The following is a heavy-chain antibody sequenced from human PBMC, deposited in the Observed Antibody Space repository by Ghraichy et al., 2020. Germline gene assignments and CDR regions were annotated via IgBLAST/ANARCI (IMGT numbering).Heavy chain of an antibody. V-gene: IGHV3-74*01. CDR3: VRSNGYLDY. CDR1: GFTFGSSW. J-gene: IGHJ4*02. CDR2: ISSDERTT. D-gene: IGHD3-22*01. Sequence: LSLTCAASGFTFGSSWMRWVRQAPGKGLVWVSHISSDERTTNYADSVKGRFTISRDNAKNTLYLQMNSLRAEDTALYYCVRSNGYLDYWGQGTLVTVSS.